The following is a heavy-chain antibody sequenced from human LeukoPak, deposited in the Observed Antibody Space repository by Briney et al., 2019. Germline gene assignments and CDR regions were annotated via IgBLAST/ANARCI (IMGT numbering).Heavy chain of an antibody. J-gene: IGHJ5*02. Sequence: PSETLSLTCAVYGGSFSGYYWRWIRQPPGKGLEWIGEINHSGSTNYYPSLKSRGTISVDTSNNQFSLKLSSVTAADADVYYCGRGSFGSPLQQWSRRPIKAAWFDPWGQGTLVTVSS. CDR2: INHSGST. CDR1: GGSFSGYY. CDR3: GRGSFGSPLQQWSRRPIKAAWFDP. D-gene: IGHD5-18*01. V-gene: IGHV4-34*01.